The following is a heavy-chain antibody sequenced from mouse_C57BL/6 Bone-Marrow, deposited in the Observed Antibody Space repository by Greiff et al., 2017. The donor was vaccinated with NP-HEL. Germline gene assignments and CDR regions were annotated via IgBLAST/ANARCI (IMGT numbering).Heavy chain of an antibody. V-gene: IGHV14-4*01. CDR1: GFNIKDDY. Sequence: EVQGVESGAELVRPGASVKLSCTASGFNIKDDYMHWVKQRPEQGLEWIGWIDPENGDTEYASKFQGKATITADTSSNTAYLQLSSLTSEDTAVYYCTTGYGSSFMDYWGQGTSVTVSS. CDR3: TTGYGSSFMDY. CDR2: IDPENGDT. J-gene: IGHJ4*01. D-gene: IGHD1-1*01.